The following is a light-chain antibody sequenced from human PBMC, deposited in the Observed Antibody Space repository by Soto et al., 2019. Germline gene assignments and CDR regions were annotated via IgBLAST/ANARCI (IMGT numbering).Light chain of an antibody. CDR2: DAS. CDR1: QSISSC. J-gene: IGKJ2*01. V-gene: IGKV1-39*01. Sequence: DIRMTQSPSSLSASVGDRVTITCRASQSISSCFKWYQQKTAKAPKLLIYDASSLQRGVPSRFSGSGSWTDFTLTISSLQPEDFATYYCQQSYSTPPEYTFGQGTQLEIK. CDR3: QQSYSTPPEYT.